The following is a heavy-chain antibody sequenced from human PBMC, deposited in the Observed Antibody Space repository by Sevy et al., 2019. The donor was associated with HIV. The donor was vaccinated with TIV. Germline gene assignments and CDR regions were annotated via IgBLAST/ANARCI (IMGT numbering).Heavy chain of an antibody. CDR2: IYHSGST. CDR1: GGSISSSNW. V-gene: IGHV4-4*02. J-gene: IGHJ6*02. CDR3: ASLSGGYDILTGYPRVDV. Sequence: SETLSLTCAVSGGSISSSNWWSWVRQPPGKGLEWIGEIYHSGSTNYNPSLKSPVTLSVDKSKNRFSLKLSSVTAPDTAVYYCASLSGGYDILTGYPRVDVWGQGTTVTVSS. D-gene: IGHD3-9*01.